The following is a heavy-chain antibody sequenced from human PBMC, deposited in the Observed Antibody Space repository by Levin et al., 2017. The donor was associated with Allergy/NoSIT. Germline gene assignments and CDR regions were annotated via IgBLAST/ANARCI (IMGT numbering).Heavy chain of an antibody. D-gene: IGHD3-22*01. Sequence: PGGSLRLSCTVSGGSISSSSYFWGWIRQPPGKGLEWIGTIFHSGTTYYNPSLKSRVIISVETSQNQFSLNLSSVTAADTAVYYCARHRYYYDSGGVDDAFDIWGQGTLVTVSS. CDR2: IFHSGTT. CDR3: ARHRYYYDSGGVDDAFDI. CDR1: GGSISSSSYF. V-gene: IGHV4-39*01. J-gene: IGHJ3*02.